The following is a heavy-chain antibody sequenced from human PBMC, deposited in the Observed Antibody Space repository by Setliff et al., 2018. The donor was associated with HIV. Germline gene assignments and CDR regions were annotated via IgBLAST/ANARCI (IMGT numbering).Heavy chain of an antibody. CDR1: GFTFRDYG. Sequence: GGSLRLSCAASGFTFRDYGMNWVRQAPGKGLEWVAFIWYDASQTYYEDSVKGRFTIARDNSKNTLYLQMNNLKAEDTAVYYCTTDLSAPLTFFSDSSRFVWGQGTLVTVSS. J-gene: IGHJ4*02. V-gene: IGHV3-33*08. CDR3: TTDLSAPLTFFSDSSRFV. D-gene: IGHD3-22*01. CDR2: IWYDASQT.